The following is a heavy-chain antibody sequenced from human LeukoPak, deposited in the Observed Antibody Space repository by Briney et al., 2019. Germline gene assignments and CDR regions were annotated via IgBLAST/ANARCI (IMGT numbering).Heavy chain of an antibody. CDR1: GYSFSSYE. V-gene: IGHV1-8*01. Sequence: GASVKVSCKASGYSFSSYEINWVRQATGQGLEWMGWMKPNSGNTEYAQKFQGRVTMSRNTSINTAYMELSSLRSDDTAVYYCARPGAAAGFGHWGQGTLATVSS. CDR2: MKPNSGNT. J-gene: IGHJ4*02. CDR3: ARPGAAAGFGH. D-gene: IGHD6-13*01.